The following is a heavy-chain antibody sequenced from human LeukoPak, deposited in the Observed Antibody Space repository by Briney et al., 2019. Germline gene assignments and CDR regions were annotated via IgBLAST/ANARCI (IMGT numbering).Heavy chain of an antibody. D-gene: IGHD3-22*01. CDR2: INPSGGST. V-gene: IGHV1-2*02. Sequence: ASVKGSCEASGYTFTSYYMHWVRQAPGQGLEWMGIINPSGGSTNYAQKFQGRVTMTRDTSISTAYMELSRLRSDDTAVYYCAREVYYYDSSGSPEDAFDIWGQGTMVTVSS. CDR1: GYTFTSYY. CDR3: AREVYYYDSSGSPEDAFDI. J-gene: IGHJ3*02.